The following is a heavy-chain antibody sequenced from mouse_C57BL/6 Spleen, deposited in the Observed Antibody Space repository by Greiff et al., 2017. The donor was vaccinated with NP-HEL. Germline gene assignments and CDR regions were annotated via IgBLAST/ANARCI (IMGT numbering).Heavy chain of an antibody. CDR2: IDPSDSET. CDR3: ARKGGYYGSRNAMDD. Sequence: QVQLQQPGAELVRPGSSVKLSCKASGYTFTSYWMHWVKQRPIQGLEWIGNIDPSDSETHYNQKFKDKATLTVDKSSSTAYMQLSSLTSEDSAVYYCARKGGYYGSRNAMDDWGQGTSVTVSS. CDR1: GYTFTSYW. D-gene: IGHD1-1*01. J-gene: IGHJ4*01. V-gene: IGHV1-52*01.